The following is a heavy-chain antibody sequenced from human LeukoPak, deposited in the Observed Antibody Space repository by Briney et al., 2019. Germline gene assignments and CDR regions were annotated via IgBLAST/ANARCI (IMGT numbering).Heavy chain of an antibody. V-gene: IGHV1-18*01. D-gene: IGHD6-19*01. J-gene: IGHJ5*02. CDR1: GYTLTSYG. CDR2: INTYNGNT. Sequence: ASVKVSCKASGYTLTSYGISWVRQAPGQGLEWMGWINTYNGNTNYAQKFQGRVTMTRDTSTSTVYMELSSLRSEDTAVYYCARDSRQWLVPTNWFDPWGQGTLVTVSS. CDR3: ARDSRQWLVPTNWFDP.